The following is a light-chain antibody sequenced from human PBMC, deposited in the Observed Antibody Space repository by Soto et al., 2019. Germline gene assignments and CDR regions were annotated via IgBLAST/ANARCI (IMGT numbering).Light chain of an antibody. J-gene: IGKJ4*01. CDR3: QQGYSPLLS. CDR2: ATS. V-gene: IGKV1-39*01. CDR1: QSISNS. Sequence: DIQMTQSPSSLSASVGDRVTITCWASQSISNSLNWLQLKPGKAPKLLMYATSTLQSGVPSRFSGSGSGTDFTLTISSLQSEDSAVYYCQQGYSPLLSFGGGTRVEIK.